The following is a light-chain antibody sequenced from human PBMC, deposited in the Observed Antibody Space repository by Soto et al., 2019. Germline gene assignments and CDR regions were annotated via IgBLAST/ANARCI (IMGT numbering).Light chain of an antibody. CDR3: QQYDTYPVV. CDR1: HSIRYW. Sequence: DIQMTQSPSTLSASVGDRVTITCRASHSIRYWLAWYQQKPGKAPKLLIYKASSLESGVPSRFSGSGSGTEFTLAISSLQPDDFATDYCQQYDTYPVVFGQGTKVEIK. J-gene: IGKJ1*01. CDR2: KAS. V-gene: IGKV1-5*03.